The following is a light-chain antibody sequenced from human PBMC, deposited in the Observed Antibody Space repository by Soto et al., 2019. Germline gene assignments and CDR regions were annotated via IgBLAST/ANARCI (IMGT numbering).Light chain of an antibody. CDR3: QTWGTDIVV. Sequence: QPVLTQSPSASASLGASVKLTCTLSSGHSSYAIAWHQQQPEKGPRYLMKLNSDGSHSKGDGIPDRFSGSSSGAERYRTISSLQSEDEADYYCQTWGTDIVVFGGGTKVTVL. J-gene: IGLJ2*01. CDR2: LNSDGSH. CDR1: SGHSSYA. V-gene: IGLV4-69*01.